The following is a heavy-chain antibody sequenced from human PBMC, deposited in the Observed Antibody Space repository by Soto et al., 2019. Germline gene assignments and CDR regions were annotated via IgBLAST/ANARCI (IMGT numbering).Heavy chain of an antibody. Sequence: GASVKVSCKASGYTFTSYGISWVRQAPGQGLEWMGWISAYNGNTNYAQKLQGRVTMTTDTSTSTAYMELRSLRSDDTAAYYCAREQTNTFYYYYYGMDVWGQGTTVTVSS. CDR1: GYTFTSYG. D-gene: IGHD2-8*01. CDR2: ISAYNGNT. V-gene: IGHV1-18*01. CDR3: AREQTNTFYYYYYGMDV. J-gene: IGHJ6*02.